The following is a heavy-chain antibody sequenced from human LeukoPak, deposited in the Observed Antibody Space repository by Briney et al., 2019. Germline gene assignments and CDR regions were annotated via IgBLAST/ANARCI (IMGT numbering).Heavy chain of an antibody. D-gene: IGHD4-23*01. CDR3: ARWRLRGGYYYYGMDV. CDR1: GGSFSGYY. V-gene: IGHV4-34*01. J-gene: IGHJ6*02. CDR2: INHSGST. Sequence: SETLSLTCAVYGGSFSGYYWSWIRQPPGKGLEWIGEINHSGSTNYNPSLKSRVTISVDTSKNQFSLKLSSVTAADTAVYYCARWRLRGGYYYYGMDVWGQGTRVTVSS.